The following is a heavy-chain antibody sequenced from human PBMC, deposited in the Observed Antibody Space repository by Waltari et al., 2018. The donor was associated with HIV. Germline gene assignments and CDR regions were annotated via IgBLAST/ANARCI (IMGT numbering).Heavy chain of an antibody. V-gene: IGHV1-18*01. J-gene: IGHJ4*02. CDR2: ISIYDGTT. CDR1: GYTFSSFG. D-gene: IGHD3-9*01. CDR3: VRDKGSILTAYYNVDY. Sequence: QVQLVQSGPEVKQPGASVKVSCKASGYTFSSFGISWVRQAPGQGLEWMGWISIYDGTTNYAQKVQGRVTFTADTSMSTAYMELRSLRSDDTATFYCVRDKGSILTAYYNVDYWGQGTLVTVSS.